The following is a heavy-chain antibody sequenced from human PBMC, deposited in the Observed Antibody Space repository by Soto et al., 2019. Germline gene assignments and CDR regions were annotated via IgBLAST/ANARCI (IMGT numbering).Heavy chain of an antibody. J-gene: IGHJ4*02. CDR2: IGNSGNNT. CDR1: GFTFSSFA. V-gene: IGHV3-23*01. CDR3: ANAAHMTTSLLLDY. Sequence: PGGSLRLSCAASGFTFSSFAMTWVRQAPGKGLEWVSTIGNSGNNTYYADSVKGRFTISRDNSKNTLYLQMNSLRAEDTAVYFCANAAHMTTSLLLDYWGQGTLVTAPQ. D-gene: IGHD4-4*01.